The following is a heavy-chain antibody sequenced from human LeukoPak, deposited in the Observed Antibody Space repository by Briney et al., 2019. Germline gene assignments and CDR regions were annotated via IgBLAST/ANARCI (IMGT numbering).Heavy chain of an antibody. D-gene: IGHD3-16*01. CDR1: GFSFSKVW. CDR2: CKSNADGGTS. J-gene: IGHJ4*02. V-gene: IGHV3-15*01. Sequence: PGGSLRLSCTASGFSFSKVWMSWVRQAPGKGLEWVGRCKSNADGGTSDYAAPGQGRFTISRDDSKKTLFLQMTSLEVEDTAVYFCTAGGGGIYSSDFWGQGTLVTVAS. CDR3: TAGGGGIYSSDF.